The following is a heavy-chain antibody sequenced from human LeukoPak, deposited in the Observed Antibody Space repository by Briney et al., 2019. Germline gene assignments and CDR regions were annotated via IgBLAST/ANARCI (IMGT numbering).Heavy chain of an antibody. V-gene: IGHV3-64D*06. J-gene: IGHJ4*02. Sequence: PGGSLRLSCSVSGFTFSTYVMNWVRQAPGKGLEYVSAISSNGDNTNYEDSVKGRFTISRDNSKNTLYLQMSSLRADDTAANYCVGGTGFWGQGTLVTVPS. CDR3: VGGTGF. CDR2: ISSNGDNT. CDR1: GFTFSTYV.